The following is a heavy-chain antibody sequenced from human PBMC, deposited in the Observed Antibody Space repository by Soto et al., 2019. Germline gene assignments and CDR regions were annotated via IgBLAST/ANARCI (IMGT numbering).Heavy chain of an antibody. D-gene: IGHD6-6*01. V-gene: IGHV1-69*01. CDR2: ITPIFGTA. Sequence: QVQLVQSGAEVKKPGSSVKVSCKASGGTFSSYAISWVRQAPGQGLEWMGGITPIFGTANYAQKFQGRVTITADECTSKAYMELSSLRSEDTDVYYWASGISEQLEAYYYGMDVWGRGTTVTVCS. J-gene: IGHJ6*01. CDR3: ASGISEQLEAYYYGMDV. CDR1: GGTFSSYA.